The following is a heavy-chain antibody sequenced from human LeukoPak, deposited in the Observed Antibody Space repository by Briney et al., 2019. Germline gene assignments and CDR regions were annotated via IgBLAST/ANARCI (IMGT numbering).Heavy chain of an antibody. D-gene: IGHD1-7*01. Sequence: ASVKVSCKASGYIFDIYALIWVRQAPGQGLELMGWINTNTGNPTYARGFTGRLVFSLDTSVSTAYLQISSLKAEDTAMYYCARDYTLTLGTTTYFQHWGQGTLVTVSS. CDR2: INTNTGNP. V-gene: IGHV7-4-1*02. CDR1: GYIFDIYA. CDR3: ARDYTLTLGTTTYFQH. J-gene: IGHJ1*01.